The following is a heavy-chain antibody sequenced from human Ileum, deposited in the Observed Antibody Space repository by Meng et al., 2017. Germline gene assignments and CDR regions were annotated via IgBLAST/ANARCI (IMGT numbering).Heavy chain of an antibody. CDR2: MNLGGSP. J-gene: IGHJ4*02. CDR1: GRSSSSSDW. Sequence: VNLQESGPGLVEPSGTLALTCAVSGRSSSSSDWWSWVRQPPGKGLEWIAEMNLGGSPNYNPSLKSRVTMSVDKSNDHLSLQLTSVTAADTAVYYCAHIFDSWGQGTLVTVSS. CDR3: AHIFDS. V-gene: IGHV4-4*02.